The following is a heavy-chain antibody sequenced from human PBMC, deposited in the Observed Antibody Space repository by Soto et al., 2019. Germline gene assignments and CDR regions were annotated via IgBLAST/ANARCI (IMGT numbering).Heavy chain of an antibody. V-gene: IGHV4-61*01. CDR3: ARSYDSSGYYYYAMDV. D-gene: IGHD3-22*01. J-gene: IGHJ6*02. CDR1: GGSVRSGNYY. CDR2: IYSSGST. Sequence: SETLSLTCIVSGGSVRSGNYYWNWIRQPPGKGLEWIGYIYSSGSTKYSPSLKSRVTISVDTSNNQFSLNLRSVTAADTAVYYCARSYDSSGYYYYAMDVWGQGTTVTVSS.